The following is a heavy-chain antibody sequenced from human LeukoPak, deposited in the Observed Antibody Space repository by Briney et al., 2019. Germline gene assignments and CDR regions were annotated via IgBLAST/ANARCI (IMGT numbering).Heavy chain of an antibody. CDR1: GFTFSSYS. V-gene: IGHV3-21*01. J-gene: IGHJ1*01. CDR2: ISSSSSYI. CDR3: ASITMYSGSYGPRGYFQH. Sequence: GGSLRLSCAASGFTFSSYSMNWVRQAPGKGLEWVSSISSSSSYIYYADSVKGRFTISRDNAKNSLYLQMNSLRAEDTAVYYCASITMYSGSYGPRGYFQHWGQGTLVTVSS. D-gene: IGHD1-26*01.